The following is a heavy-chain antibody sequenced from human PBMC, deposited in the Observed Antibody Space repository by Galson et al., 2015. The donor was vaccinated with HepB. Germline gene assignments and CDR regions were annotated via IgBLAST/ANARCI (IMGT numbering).Heavy chain of an antibody. CDR3: GRHVLYDIDRSGDALDI. D-gene: IGHD3-22*01. CDR2: VYYSGNT. Sequence: QVQLQESGPGLVKPSETLSLTCTVSGGSISSYYWSWIRQPPGKGLEWIGYVYYSGNTNYNPSLKSRVFTSVDTSKNQFSLKLSSVTAADTALYYCGRHVLYDIDRSGDALDIWGQGTMVTVSS. CDR1: GGSISSYY. J-gene: IGHJ3*02. V-gene: IGHV4-59*08.